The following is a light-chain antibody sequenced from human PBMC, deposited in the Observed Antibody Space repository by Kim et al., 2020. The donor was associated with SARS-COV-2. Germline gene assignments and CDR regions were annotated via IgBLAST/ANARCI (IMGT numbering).Light chain of an antibody. V-gene: IGLV3-19*01. CDR1: SLRGFS. CDR2: AKD. J-gene: IGLJ1*01. Sequence: SSELTQDPAVSVALVQPFILTFQGDSLRGFSASWYQQKPGQAPILVIYAKDKRPSGIPDRFSGSSSGNTASLTITGAQAEDEADYYCNSRDSTVTGVF. CDR3: NSRDSTVTGV.